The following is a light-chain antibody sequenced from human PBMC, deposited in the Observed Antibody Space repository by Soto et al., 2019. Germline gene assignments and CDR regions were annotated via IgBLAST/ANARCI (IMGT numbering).Light chain of an antibody. CDR1: QDIAAY. CDR2: AAS. V-gene: IGKV1D-12*01. CDR3: QQRSEWPLCT. Sequence: DIQVTQSPSSVSASVGDRVTITCRASQDIAAYLAWYQHKPGRAPELLIHAASSLQSGVPSRFSGSGSGTDFTLTINSLQPEDFAVYFCQQRSEWPLCTFGQGTKLEIK. J-gene: IGKJ2*02.